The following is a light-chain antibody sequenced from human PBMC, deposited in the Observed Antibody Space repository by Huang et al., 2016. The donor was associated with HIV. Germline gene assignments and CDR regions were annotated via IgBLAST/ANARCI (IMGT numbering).Light chain of an antibody. V-gene: IGKV1-5*03. CDR1: HDIVTW. CDR3: QQYDTYPRT. Sequence: DIQMTQSPSTLSASVGDKVTITCRASHDIVTWLGRYQQKPGKAPRLLIYKTSTLESGVPARFSGSGSGTQFTLNIGSLQPDDFATYYCQQYDTYPRTFGQGTKLEIK. J-gene: IGKJ1*01. CDR2: KTS.